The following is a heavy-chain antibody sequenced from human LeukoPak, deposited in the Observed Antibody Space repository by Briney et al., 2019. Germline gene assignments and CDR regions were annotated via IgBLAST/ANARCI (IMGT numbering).Heavy chain of an antibody. CDR2: IKNDGSIT. CDR1: GFLFIGYW. Sequence: GGALRLSFGAPGFLFIGYWMHWVRPAPGEGLVWLSRIKNDGSITSYADSVKGRFTISRDNAKNTLYLQMNSLRVEDTAVYYCTKSDWFDPWGQGTLVTVSS. CDR3: TKSDWFDP. J-gene: IGHJ5*02. V-gene: IGHV3-74*01. D-gene: IGHD3-3*01.